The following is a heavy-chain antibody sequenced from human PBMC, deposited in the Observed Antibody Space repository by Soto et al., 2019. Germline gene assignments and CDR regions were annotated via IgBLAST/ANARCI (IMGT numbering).Heavy chain of an antibody. D-gene: IGHD6-19*01. V-gene: IGHV3-23*01. Sequence: EVPLLESGGGLVQPGGSLRLSCAASGFTFSSYAMSWVRQAPGKGLEWVSAISGSGGSTYYADSVKGRFTISRDNSKDTLYLQMNSLRAEDTAVYYCARRSSGWYFDYWGQGTLVTVSS. J-gene: IGHJ4*02. CDR3: ARRSSGWYFDY. CDR1: GFTFSSYA. CDR2: ISGSGGST.